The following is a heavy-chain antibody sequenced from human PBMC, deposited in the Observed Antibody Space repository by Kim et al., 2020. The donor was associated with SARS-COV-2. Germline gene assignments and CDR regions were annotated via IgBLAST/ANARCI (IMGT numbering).Heavy chain of an antibody. D-gene: IGHD6-19*01. Sequence: YEQKFQGRVTMTEDTSTDTAYMELSSLRSEDTAVYYCATASSSGWSSFDYWGQGTLVTVSS. J-gene: IGHJ4*02. V-gene: IGHV1-24*01. CDR3: ATASSSGWSSFDY.